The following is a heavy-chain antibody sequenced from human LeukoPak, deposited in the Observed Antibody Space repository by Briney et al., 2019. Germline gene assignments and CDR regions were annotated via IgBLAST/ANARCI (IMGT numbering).Heavy chain of an antibody. V-gene: IGHV3-23*01. CDR2: ISGSGGST. CDR1: GFTFSSYA. CDR3: AKWGKYCSSTSCYTYFDY. D-gene: IGHD2-2*02. Sequence: GGSLRLSRAASGFTFSSYAMSWVRQAPGKGLEWVSAISGSGGSTYYADSVKGRFTISRDNSKNTLYLQMNSLRAEDTAVYYCAKWGKYCSSTSCYTYFDYWGQGTLVTVSS. J-gene: IGHJ4*02.